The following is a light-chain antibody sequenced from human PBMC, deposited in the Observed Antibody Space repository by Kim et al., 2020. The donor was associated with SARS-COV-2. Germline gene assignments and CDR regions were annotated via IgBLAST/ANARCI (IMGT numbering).Light chain of an antibody. V-gene: IGLV2-11*01. Sequence: QSALTQPPSASGSPGQSVTISCTGTSSDVGGYNYVSWYQQHPGKAPKLMIYNVSKRPSGVPDRFSGSKSGNTASLTISGLQAEDEADYYCCSYVGIFSEVFGGGTQLTVL. CDR2: NVS. J-gene: IGLJ2*01. CDR1: SSDVGGYNY. CDR3: CSYVGIFSEV.